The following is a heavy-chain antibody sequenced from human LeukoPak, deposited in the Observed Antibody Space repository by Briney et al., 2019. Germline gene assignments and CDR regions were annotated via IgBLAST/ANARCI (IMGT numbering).Heavy chain of an antibody. J-gene: IGHJ4*02. D-gene: IGHD5-24*01. CDR1: GGSFSGYY. Sequence: SETLSLTCAVYGGSFSGYYWSWIRQPPGKGLEWIGEINHSGSTNYNPSLKSRVTISVDTSKNQFSLKLSSVTAADTAVYYCARDSRTGRDGYNFGYWGQGTLVTVSS. CDR3: ARDSRTGRDGYNFGY. CDR2: INHSGST. V-gene: IGHV4-34*01.